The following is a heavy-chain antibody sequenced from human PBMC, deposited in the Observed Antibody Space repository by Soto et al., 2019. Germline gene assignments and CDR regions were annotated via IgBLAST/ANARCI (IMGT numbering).Heavy chain of an antibody. CDR2: MNPYSANT. CDR3: SRGSLARGGY. D-gene: IGHD3-10*01. V-gene: IGHV1-8*01. Sequence: QVQLVQSGAEVKKPGASVKVSCKASGYTFTSYDINWVRQATGQGHEWMGWMNPYSANTGYAQKYQGRVTMTRNTSISTAYMELSSLRCDDTPVYYCSRGSLARGGYWGQGTLVTVSS. CDR1: GYTFTSYD. J-gene: IGHJ4*02.